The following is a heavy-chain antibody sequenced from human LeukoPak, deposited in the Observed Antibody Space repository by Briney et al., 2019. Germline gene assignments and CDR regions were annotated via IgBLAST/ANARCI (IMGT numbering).Heavy chain of an antibody. CDR3: TGTVTTVYYYYGMDV. Sequence: PGGSLRLSCAASGFTFSGSAMHWVRQASGEGLEWVGRIRSKANSYATAYAASVKGRFTISRDDSKNTAYLQMNSLKTEDTAVYYCTGTVTTVYYYYGMDVWGQGTTVTVSS. CDR2: IRSKANSYAT. J-gene: IGHJ6*02. V-gene: IGHV3-73*01. CDR1: GFTFSGSA. D-gene: IGHD4-11*01.